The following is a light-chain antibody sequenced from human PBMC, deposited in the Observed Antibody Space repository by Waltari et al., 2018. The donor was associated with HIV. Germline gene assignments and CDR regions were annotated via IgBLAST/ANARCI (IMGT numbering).Light chain of an antibody. J-gene: IGKJ2*01. CDR2: QVS. Sequence: TQSPLSLSVTLGQPAAISCQSTQSLAFRDGTSYLFWYHQRPGHPPRRLLYQVSHRDSGIPGRITGSGSDTDFTLRISRVEAEDAGFYFCMQATSWPHTFGQRTELQI. CDR3: MQATSWPHT. V-gene: IGKV2-30*01. CDR1: QSLAFRDGTSY.